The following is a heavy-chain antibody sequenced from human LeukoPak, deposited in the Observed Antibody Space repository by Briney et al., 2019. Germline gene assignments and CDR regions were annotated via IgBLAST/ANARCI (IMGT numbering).Heavy chain of an antibody. CDR3: ARDSPRGHIGDP. Sequence: SETLSLTCTVSAGSISGDYWSWVRPPPGKGLEWIGPISYSGLNNSKPSLKSRVTISTDTSKNQVSLKLESVSAADTAVYYCARDSPRGHIGDPWGQGTLVTVSS. J-gene: IGHJ5*02. D-gene: IGHD3-10*01. CDR2: ISYSGLN. V-gene: IGHV4-59*01. CDR1: AGSISGDY.